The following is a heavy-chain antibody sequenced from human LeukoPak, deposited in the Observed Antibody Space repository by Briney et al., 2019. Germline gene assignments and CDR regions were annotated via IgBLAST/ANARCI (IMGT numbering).Heavy chain of an antibody. CDR3: ARTTSFTASGYDY. V-gene: IGHV1-8*01. J-gene: IGHJ4*02. CDR1: GYTFTSYD. CDR2: MNPYSGDR. D-gene: IGHD6-25*01. Sequence: ASVKVSCKASGYTFTSYDINWVRQATGQGLEWMGWMNPYSGDRGYAQKFEGRVSITSDTSISTAYMDLSSLRSDDAAVYFCARTTSFTASGYDYWGQGTLVTVSS.